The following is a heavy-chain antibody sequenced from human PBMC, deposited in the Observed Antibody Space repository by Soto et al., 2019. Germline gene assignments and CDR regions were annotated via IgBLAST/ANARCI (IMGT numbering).Heavy chain of an antibody. D-gene: IGHD3-9*01. CDR2: ISWNSGSI. CDR1: GFTFDDYA. J-gene: IGHJ3*02. Sequence: EVQLVESGGGLVQPGRSLRLSCAASGFTFDDYAMHWVRQAPGKGLEWVSGISWNSGSIGYADSVKGRFTISRDNAKNFLYLQMNSLRAEDTALYYCAKDGLESLRYFDWSYAFDIWGQGTMVTVSS. CDR3: AKDGLESLRYFDWSYAFDI. V-gene: IGHV3-9*01.